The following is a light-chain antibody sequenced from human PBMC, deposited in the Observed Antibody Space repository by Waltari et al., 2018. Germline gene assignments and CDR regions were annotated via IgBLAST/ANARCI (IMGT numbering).Light chain of an antibody. CDR1: QTGRSY. J-gene: IGKJ2*01. CDR3: QQRSNWPYT. CDR2: DAS. Sequence: PGARATHTGRASQTGRSYVARYQQKPGPAPRLLIFDASSRAPGIPAKFSGSGSGTDFTLTVSNLEPEDFAVYYWQQRSNWPYTFGQGTMVEIK. V-gene: IGKV3-11*01.